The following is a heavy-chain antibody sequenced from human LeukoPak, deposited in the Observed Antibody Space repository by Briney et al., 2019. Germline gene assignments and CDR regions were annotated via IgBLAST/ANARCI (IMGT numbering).Heavy chain of an antibody. CDR2: ISGSGGST. V-gene: IGHV3-23*01. CDR3: ARGLSEIAAADS. D-gene: IGHD6-13*01. J-gene: IGHJ4*02. CDR1: GFTFSSYA. Sequence: GSLRLSCAASGFTFSSYAMSWVRQAPGKGLEWVSAISGSGGSTYYADSVKGRFTISRDNSKNTLYLQMNSLRAEDTAVYYCARGLSEIAAADSWGQGTLVTVSS.